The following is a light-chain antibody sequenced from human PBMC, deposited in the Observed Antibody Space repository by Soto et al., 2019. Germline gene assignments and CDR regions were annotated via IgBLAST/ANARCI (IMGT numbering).Light chain of an antibody. CDR3: QQNNNYRT. J-gene: IGKJ1*01. CDR1: QIISRW. V-gene: IGKV1-5*01. Sequence: DIQMTHSPSTLSASVGDRVAITCRASQIISRWVAWYQQTAGEATNLLIHDACILERGVPSRFSGSGSGTEFTLTISSLQPDDFATYYCQQNNNYRTFGQGTKVDIK. CDR2: DAC.